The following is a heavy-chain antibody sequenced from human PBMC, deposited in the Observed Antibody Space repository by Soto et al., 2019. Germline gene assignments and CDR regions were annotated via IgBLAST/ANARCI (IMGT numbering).Heavy chain of an antibody. CDR1: GYTFTDYA. CDR3: ARARLDGNGYTWSWFDP. CDR2: INAGNGNT. J-gene: IGHJ5*02. Sequence: QVQLVQSEAEVKEPGASVKVSCKASGYTFTDYALQWVRQAPGLSLEWMGWINAGNGNTKYSQKFLGRVTFTRDTSASTAYMEMSSLTYEDTAVFYCARARLDGNGYTWSWFDPWGQGVLVTVSS. D-gene: IGHD5-12*01. V-gene: IGHV1-3*01.